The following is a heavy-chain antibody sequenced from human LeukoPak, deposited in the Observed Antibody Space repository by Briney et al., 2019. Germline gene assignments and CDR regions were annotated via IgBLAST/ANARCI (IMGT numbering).Heavy chain of an antibody. CDR3: AIGYCRGGSCDDEPGDAFDI. Sequence: GASVKVSCKASGYTFTSYDINWVRQATGQGLEWMGWMNPNSGNTGYAQKFQGRVTITADKSTSTAYMELSSLRSEDTAVYYCAIGYCRGGSCDDEPGDAFDIWGQGTMVAVSS. V-gene: IGHV1-8*01. CDR2: MNPNSGNT. D-gene: IGHD2-15*01. CDR1: GYTFTSYD. J-gene: IGHJ3*02.